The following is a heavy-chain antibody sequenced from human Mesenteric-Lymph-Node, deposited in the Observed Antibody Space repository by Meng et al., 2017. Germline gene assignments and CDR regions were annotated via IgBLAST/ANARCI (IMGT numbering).Heavy chain of an antibody. V-gene: IGHV3-30*04. CDR2: ISYDGSNK. D-gene: IGHD2-15*01. Sequence: GESLKISCAASGFTFSSYARHWVRQAPGKGLEWVAVISYDGSNKYYADSVKGRFTISRDNSKNTLYLQMNSLRAEDTAVYYCARDRYYQAATTYYYYYYGMDVWGQGTTVTVSS. CDR1: GFTFSSYA. J-gene: IGHJ6*02. CDR3: ARDRYYQAATTYYYYYYGMDV.